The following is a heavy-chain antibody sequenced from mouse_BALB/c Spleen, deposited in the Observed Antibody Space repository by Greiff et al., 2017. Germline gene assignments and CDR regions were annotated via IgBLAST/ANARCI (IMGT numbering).Heavy chain of an antibody. CDR3: ARYYGNAMDY. D-gene: IGHD1-1*01. Sequence: EVQLQQSGPELVKPGASVKISCKASGYSFTGYYMHWVKQSHVKSLEWIGRINPYNGATSYNQNFKDKASLTVDKSSSTAYMELHSLTSEDSAVYYCARYYGNAMDYWGQGTSVTVSS. CDR2: INPYNGAT. CDR1: GYSFTGYY. V-gene: IGHV1-31*01. J-gene: IGHJ4*01.